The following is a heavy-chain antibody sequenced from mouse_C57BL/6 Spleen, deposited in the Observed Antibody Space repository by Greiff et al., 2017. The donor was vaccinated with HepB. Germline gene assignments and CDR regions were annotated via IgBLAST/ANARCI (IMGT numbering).Heavy chain of an antibody. Sequence: EVKLVESGGGLVKPGGSLKLSCAASGFTFSSYAMSWVRQTPEKRLEWVATISDGGSYTYYPDNVKGRFTISRDNATNNLYLQMSHLKSEDTAMYYCARERGAYDSYAMDYRGQGTSVTVSS. J-gene: IGHJ4*01. CDR3: ARERGAYDSYAMDY. CDR2: ISDGGSYT. CDR1: GFTFSSYA. V-gene: IGHV5-4*01. D-gene: IGHD2-12*01.